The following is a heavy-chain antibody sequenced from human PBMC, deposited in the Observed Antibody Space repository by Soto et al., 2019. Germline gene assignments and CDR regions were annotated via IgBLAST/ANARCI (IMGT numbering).Heavy chain of an antibody. J-gene: IGHJ6*03. CDR3: ARERGSTVTTRYYYMDV. CDR1: GGTFSNYT. CDR2: IIPILGIA. D-gene: IGHD4-17*01. Sequence: SVKVSCKASGGTFSNYTISWVRQAPGQGLEWMGRIIPILGIANYAQKFQGRVTITADKSTSTAYMELSSLRSEDTAVYYCARERGSTVTTRYYYMDVWGKGTTVTVSS. V-gene: IGHV1-69*04.